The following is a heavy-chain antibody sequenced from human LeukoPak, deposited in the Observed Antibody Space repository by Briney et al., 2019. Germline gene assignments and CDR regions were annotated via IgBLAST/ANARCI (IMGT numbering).Heavy chain of an antibody. CDR1: GGSISSGSYY. V-gene: IGHV4-61*02. CDR2: IYTSGST. D-gene: IGHD3-10*01. J-gene: IGHJ5*02. Sequence: SETLSLTCTVSGGSISSGSYYWSWIRQPAGKGLEWIVRIYTSGSTNYNPSLKSRVTISVDTSKNQFSLKLSSVTAADTAVYYCARGSPLWFGELLSWWFDPWGQGTLVTVSS. CDR3: ARGSPLWFGELLSWWFDP.